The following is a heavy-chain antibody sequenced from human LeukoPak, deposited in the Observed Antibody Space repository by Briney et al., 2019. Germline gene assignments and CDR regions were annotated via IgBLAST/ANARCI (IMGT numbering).Heavy chain of an antibody. V-gene: IGHV1-2*02. CDR3: ARELLPYYYDSSGYSPDNWFDP. D-gene: IGHD3-22*01. CDR2: INPNSGGT. CDR1: GYTFTGYY. Sequence: ASVKVSCKASGYTFTGYYMHWVRQAPGQGLEWMGWINPNSGGTNYAQKFQGRVTMTRDTSISTAYMELSRLRSDDTAVYYCARELLPYYYDSSGYSPDNWFDPWGQGTLVTVSS. J-gene: IGHJ5*02.